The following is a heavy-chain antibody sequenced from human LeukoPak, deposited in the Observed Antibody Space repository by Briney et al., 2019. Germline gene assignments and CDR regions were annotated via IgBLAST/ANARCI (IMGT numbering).Heavy chain of an antibody. J-gene: IGHJ4*02. CDR1: GFTFSSYA. CDR2: ISGSGGNT. CDR3: AKMKGITMVRGTFDY. D-gene: IGHD3-10*01. Sequence: GGSLRLSCAASGFTFSSYAMTWVRQAPGKGLEWLSSISGSGGNTYYADSVKGRFTISRDNSKNTLYLQMSSQRAEDTAVYYCAKMKGITMVRGTFDYWGQGTLVTVSS. V-gene: IGHV3-23*01.